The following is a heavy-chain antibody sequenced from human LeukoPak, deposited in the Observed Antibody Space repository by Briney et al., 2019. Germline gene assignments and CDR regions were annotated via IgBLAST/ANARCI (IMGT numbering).Heavy chain of an antibody. J-gene: IGHJ4*02. V-gene: IGHV4-4*02. Sequence: SETLSLTCAVSGGSISSSNWWSWVRQPPGKGLEWIGEIYHSGSTNYNPSLKSRVTISVDTSKNQFSLKLSSVTAADTAVYYCARRGEIGYLFCNADCYSEYFDYWGQGNLVTVSS. CDR2: IYHSGST. CDR1: GGSISSSNW. CDR3: ARRGEIGYLFCNADCYSEYFDY. D-gene: IGHD2-21*02.